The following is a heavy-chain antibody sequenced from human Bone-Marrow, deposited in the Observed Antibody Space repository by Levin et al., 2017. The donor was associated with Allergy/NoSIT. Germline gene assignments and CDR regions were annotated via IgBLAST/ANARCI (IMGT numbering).Heavy chain of an antibody. CDR2: TYSGGTT. Sequence: GGSLRLSCTASGFPFSNYAMHWVRQAPGKGLEWLSVTYSGGTTFYRDSVKDRFTITRDNFKNTLYLQMRSLRAEDTAIYYCARDNFDTTGERDYWGQGTLVTVSS. J-gene: IGHJ4*02. D-gene: IGHD1-1*01. CDR1: GFPFSNYA. CDR3: ARDNFDTTGERDY. V-gene: IGHV3-53*01.